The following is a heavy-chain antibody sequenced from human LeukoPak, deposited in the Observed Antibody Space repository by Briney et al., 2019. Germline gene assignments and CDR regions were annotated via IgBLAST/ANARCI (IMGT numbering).Heavy chain of an antibody. CDR3: ARGHASSWFFQVVYFDY. Sequence: SETLSLTCAVSGVSFSGYYWSWVRHPPGKGLGWVGEINHSGRTTYNPPPKSRVTTSVDTSQNKISLKQSAVTPAETPVYYCARGHASSWFFQVVYFDYWGQGALVTVSS. D-gene: IGHD6-13*01. CDR1: GVSFSGYY. CDR2: INHSGRT. J-gene: IGHJ4*02. V-gene: IGHV4-34*01.